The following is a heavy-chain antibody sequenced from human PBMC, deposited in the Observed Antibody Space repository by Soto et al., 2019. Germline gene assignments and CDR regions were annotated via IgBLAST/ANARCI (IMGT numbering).Heavy chain of an antibody. CDR3: AKVPVGATGRFDY. CDR2: ISGSGGST. Sequence: GGSLRLSCAGSGFTFSNYAMSWVRQAPGKGLAWVSAISGSGGSTYYADSVKGRFTISRDSSKNTLYLQMNSLRAEDTALYYCAKVPVGATGRFDYWGQGTLVTVSS. D-gene: IGHD1-26*01. J-gene: IGHJ4*02. V-gene: IGHV3-23*01. CDR1: GFTFSNYA.